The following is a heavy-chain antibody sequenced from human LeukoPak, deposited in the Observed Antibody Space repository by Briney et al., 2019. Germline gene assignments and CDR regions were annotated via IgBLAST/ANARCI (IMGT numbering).Heavy chain of an antibody. Sequence: SETLSLTCTVSGGSISSSSYYWGWIRQPPGKGLEWIGSIYHSGSTYYNPSLKSRVTISVDTSKNQFSLKLSSVTAADTAVYYCAASLVGADDYWGQGTLVTVSS. V-gene: IGHV4-39*01. J-gene: IGHJ4*02. CDR1: GGSISSSSYY. D-gene: IGHD1-26*01. CDR2: IYHSGST. CDR3: AASLVGADDY.